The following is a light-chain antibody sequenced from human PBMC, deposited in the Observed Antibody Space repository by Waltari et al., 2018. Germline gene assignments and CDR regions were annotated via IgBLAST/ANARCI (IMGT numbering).Light chain of an antibody. V-gene: IGLV3-21*03. CDR3: QVWDSSSVV. CDR1: NLGSKN. J-gene: IGLJ2*01. Sequence: SYVLTQPPSVSVAPGNTARIPCGGNNLGSKNVHWYQQKPGQAPVLVVYDDSDRPSGIPERFSGSNSGNTATLTISRVDAGDEADYYCQVWDSSSVVFGGGTKLTVL. CDR2: DDS.